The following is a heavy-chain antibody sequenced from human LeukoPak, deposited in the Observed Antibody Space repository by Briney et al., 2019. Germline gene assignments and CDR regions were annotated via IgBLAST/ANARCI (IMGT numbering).Heavy chain of an antibody. CDR2: IYYSGST. V-gene: IGHV4-59*08. J-gene: IGHJ5*02. Sequence: SETLSLTCTVSGGSISSYYWSWIRQPPGKGLEWIGYIYYSGSTYYNPSLKSRVTISVDTSKNQSSLKLSSVTAADTAVYYCARQKPPEDRTDWFDPWGQGTLVTVSS. CDR3: ARQKPPEDRTDWFDP. CDR1: GGSISSYY. D-gene: IGHD3-16*02.